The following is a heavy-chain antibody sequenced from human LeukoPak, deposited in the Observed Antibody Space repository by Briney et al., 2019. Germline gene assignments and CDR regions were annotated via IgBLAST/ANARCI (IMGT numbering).Heavy chain of an antibody. CDR2: ISTSSSYM. CDR3: ASSLYDILTGYHPSHDAFDI. V-gene: IGHV3-21*01. D-gene: IGHD3-9*01. Sequence: PGGSLRLSCVASGSTFSSYSMNWVRQAPGKGLEWVSSISTSSSYMYYADSLKGRFTVSRDNAKNSLYLQMNSLRAEDTAMYYCASSLYDILTGYHPSHDAFDIWGQGTMVTVSS. CDR1: GSTFSSYS. J-gene: IGHJ3*02.